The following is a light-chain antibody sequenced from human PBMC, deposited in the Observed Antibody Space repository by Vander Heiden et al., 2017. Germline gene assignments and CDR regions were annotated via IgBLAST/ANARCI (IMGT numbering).Light chain of an antibody. J-gene: IGKJ4*01. CDR1: QDISNY. CDR3: QQYDNLPLT. CDR2: DAS. V-gene: IGKV1-33*01. Sequence: DIQMTQSPPSLSASVVDRVTITCQASQDISNYLNWYQQKPGKAPKLLIYDASNLETGVPSRFSGSGSGTDFTFTISSLQPEDIATYYCQQYDNLPLTFGGGTKVEIK.